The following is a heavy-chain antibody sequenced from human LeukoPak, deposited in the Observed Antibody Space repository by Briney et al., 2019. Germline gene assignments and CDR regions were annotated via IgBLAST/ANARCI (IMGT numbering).Heavy chain of an antibody. J-gene: IGHJ4*02. Sequence: GSLRLSCAASGFTFSDYYMSWIRQPPGKGLEWIGSIYYSGSTYYNPSLKSRVTISVDTSKNQFSLKLSSVTAADTAVYYCATWLLLGEVDYWGQGTLVTVSS. V-gene: IGHV4-38-2*01. CDR1: GFTFSDYY. D-gene: IGHD3-22*01. CDR3: ATWLLLGEVDY. CDR2: IYYSGST.